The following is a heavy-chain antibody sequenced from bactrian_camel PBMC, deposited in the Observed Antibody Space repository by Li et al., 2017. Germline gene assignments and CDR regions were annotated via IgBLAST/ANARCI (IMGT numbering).Heavy chain of an antibody. V-gene: IGHV3S53*01. J-gene: IGHJ6*01. CDR2: IDSDGST. CDR1: ESTYRSGC. D-gene: IGHD1*01. CDR3: AASRGTTAYCSTKVFGT. Sequence: HVQLVESGGGSVEAGGSLRLSCVASESTYRSGCMGWYREAPGQAREGIASIDSDGSTTYIDSVKDRFTISKASEEDPLYLQMNSLKPEDTAMYYCAASRGTTAYCSTKVFGTWGQGTQVTVS.